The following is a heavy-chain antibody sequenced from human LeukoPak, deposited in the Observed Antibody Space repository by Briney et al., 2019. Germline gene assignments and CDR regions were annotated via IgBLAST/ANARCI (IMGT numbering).Heavy chain of an antibody. CDR3: ARGPTVTGDAFDI. Sequence: PAETLSLTCSVSGVTINNSHDYWGWIRQTPGKTLDWIGNVYSAGNTYYNPSVRSRLNLSVDTSKKQFSLELSSVTAADTAVYYFARGPTVTGDAFDIWGQGTMVTVSS. J-gene: IGHJ3*02. CDR2: VYSAGNT. V-gene: IGHV4-39*07. CDR1: GVTINNSHDY. D-gene: IGHD4-17*01.